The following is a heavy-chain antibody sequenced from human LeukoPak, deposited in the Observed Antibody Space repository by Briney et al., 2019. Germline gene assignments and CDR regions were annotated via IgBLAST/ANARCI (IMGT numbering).Heavy chain of an antibody. CDR3: ARATGYCSSTSCYFYYGMDV. CDR2: INPNSGGT. CDR1: GYTFTGYY. V-gene: IGHV1-2*02. Sequence: ASVKVSCKASGYTFTGYYIHWVRQAPGQGLEWMGWINPNSGGTNYAQKSQGRVTMTRDTSISTAYMELSRLRSDDTAVYYCARATGYCSSTSCYFYYGMDVWGQGTTVTVSS. D-gene: IGHD2-2*01. J-gene: IGHJ6*02.